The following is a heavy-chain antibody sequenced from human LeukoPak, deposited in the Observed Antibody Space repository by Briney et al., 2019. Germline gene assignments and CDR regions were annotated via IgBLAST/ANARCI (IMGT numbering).Heavy chain of an antibody. Sequence: GASVKVSCKSSGYTFIDYYIHWVRQAPGQGLEWMGWINPNSYGTNYAQKFQGRVTMTRDTSISTAYMELSRLRSDDTAVYYCARGGRVTTVVTLLDYWGQGTLVTVSS. CDR1: GYTFIDYY. D-gene: IGHD4-23*01. V-gene: IGHV1-2*02. J-gene: IGHJ4*02. CDR2: INPNSYGT. CDR3: ARGGRVTTVVTLLDY.